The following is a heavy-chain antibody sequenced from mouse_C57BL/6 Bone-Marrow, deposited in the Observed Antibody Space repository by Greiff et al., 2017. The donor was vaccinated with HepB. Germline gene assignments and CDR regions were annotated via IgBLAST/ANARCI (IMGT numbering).Heavy chain of an antibody. D-gene: IGHD3-3*01. Sequence: EVKLMDSEGGLVQPGSSMKLSCTASGFTFSDYYMAWVRQVPEKGLEWVANINYDGSSTYYLDSLKSRFIISRDNAKNILYLQMSSLKSEDTATYYCARELGQPYFDYWGQGTTLTVSS. V-gene: IGHV5-16*01. CDR1: GFTFSDYY. CDR3: ARELGQPYFDY. J-gene: IGHJ2*01. CDR2: INYDGSST.